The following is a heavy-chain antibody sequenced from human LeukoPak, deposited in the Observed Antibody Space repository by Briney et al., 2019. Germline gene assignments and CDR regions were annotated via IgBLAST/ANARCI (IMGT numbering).Heavy chain of an antibody. J-gene: IGHJ4*02. CDR2: ITGDGGTT. CDR3: AKGHFGAGHY. D-gene: IGHD3-3*01. Sequence: PGGPLRLSCAASGFTFGDYTMHWFRQPPGRGMQWVSLITGDGGTTSYAGSVKGRFTISRDNSKNSLYLHMNSLRNEDTALYYCAKGHFGAGHYWGQGTLVTVSS. V-gene: IGHV3-43*02. CDR1: GFTFGDYT.